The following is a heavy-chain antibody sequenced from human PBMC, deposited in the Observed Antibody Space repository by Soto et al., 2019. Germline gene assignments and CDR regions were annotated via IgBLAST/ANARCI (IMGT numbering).Heavy chain of an antibody. D-gene: IGHD3-22*01. V-gene: IGHV1-2*02. CDR1: GYTFTGYY. CDR2: INPNSGGT. Sequence: ASVKVSCKASGYTFTGYYMHWVRQAPGQGLEWMGWINPNSGGTNYAQKFQGRVTMTRDTSISTAYMELSRLRSDDTAVYCCARGIRTDYYDSSIYQDYWGQGTLVTVSS. CDR3: ARGIRTDYYDSSIYQDY. J-gene: IGHJ4*02.